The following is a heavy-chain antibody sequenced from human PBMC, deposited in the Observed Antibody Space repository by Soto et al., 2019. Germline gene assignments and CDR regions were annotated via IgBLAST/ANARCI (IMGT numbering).Heavy chain of an antibody. J-gene: IGHJ4*02. CDR1: GGTFSSYA. Sequence: QVQLVQSGAEVKKPGSSVKVSCKASGGTFSSYAISWVRQAPGQGLEWMGGIIPIFGTANYAQKFQGRVTITADESTSTAYMELSSLRSEDTAVYYCASSRSGLQYYDSSGCYYYWGQGTLVTVSS. CDR3: ASSRSGLQYYDSSGCYYY. CDR2: IIPIFGTA. D-gene: IGHD3-22*01. V-gene: IGHV1-69*01.